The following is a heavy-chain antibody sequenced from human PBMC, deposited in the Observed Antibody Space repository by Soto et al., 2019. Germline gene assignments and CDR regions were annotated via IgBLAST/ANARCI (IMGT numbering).Heavy chain of an antibody. D-gene: IGHD6-6*01. Sequence: GESLKISCKGSGYSFTSYWIGWVRQMPGKGLEWMGIIYPGDSDTRYSPSFQGQVTISADKSISTAYLQWSSLKASDTAMYYCASSPYSSLSYYYGMDVWDPGTTGTVSS. CDR3: ASSPYSSLSYYYGMDV. CDR2: IYPGDSDT. V-gene: IGHV5-51*01. J-gene: IGHJ6*02. CDR1: GYSFTSYW.